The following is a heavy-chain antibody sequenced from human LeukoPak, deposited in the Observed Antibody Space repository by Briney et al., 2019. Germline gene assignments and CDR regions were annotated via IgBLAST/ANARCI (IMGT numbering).Heavy chain of an antibody. D-gene: IGHD6-13*01. V-gene: IGHV4-34*01. J-gene: IGHJ4*02. CDR3: ARAVAAAGREGYFDY. Sequence: SETLSLTCAVYGGSFSGYYWSWIRQPPGKGLEWIGEINHSGSTNYNPSLKSRVTISVDTSKNQFFLKLSSVTAADTAVYYCARAVAAAGREGYFDYWGLGTLVTVSS. CDR1: GGSFSGYY. CDR2: INHSGST.